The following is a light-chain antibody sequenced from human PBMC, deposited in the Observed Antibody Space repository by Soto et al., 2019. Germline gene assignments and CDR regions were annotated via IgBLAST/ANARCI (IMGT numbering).Light chain of an antibody. J-gene: IGKJ5*01. V-gene: IGKV3-20*01. CDR2: GAS. CDR3: QQGDTSPGT. Sequence: EIVLTQSPGTLSLSPGERATLSCRASQSVISSYLAWYQQKPGQAPRLLIYGASSRATGIPDRFSGSGSGTDFTLTISRLESEDFAVYYCQQGDTSPGTFGQGTRLEI. CDR1: QSVISSY.